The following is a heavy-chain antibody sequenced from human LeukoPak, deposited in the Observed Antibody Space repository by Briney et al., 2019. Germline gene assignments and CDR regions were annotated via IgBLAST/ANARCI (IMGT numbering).Heavy chain of an antibody. D-gene: IGHD2-15*01. Sequence: SETLSLTCTVSGYSISSGYYWGWIRQPPGKGLEWNGSIYHSGSTYYNPSHKSRVTISVDTFRNQFSLKLSSVTAADTAVYYCARESLSAIAATPLRWFDPCGERTLATVS. J-gene: IGHJ5*02. CDR3: ARESLSAIAATPLRWFDP. CDR1: GYSISSGYY. CDR2: IYHSGST. V-gene: IGHV4-38-2*02.